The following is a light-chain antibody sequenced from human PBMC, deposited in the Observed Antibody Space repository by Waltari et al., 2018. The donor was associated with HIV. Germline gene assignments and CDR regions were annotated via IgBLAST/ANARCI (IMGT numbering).Light chain of an antibody. V-gene: IGKV3-15*01. CDR1: QTFGSR. Sequence: EVVMTQSPATLSVSPGERATLSCRASQTFGSRLAWFQQKPGQAPRLLIYDASTRATGIPARFSGSGSETEFTLTISSLQPEDFAVYYCQQYNNWPRTFGQGTKVEIK. J-gene: IGKJ1*01. CDR3: QQYNNWPRT. CDR2: DAS.